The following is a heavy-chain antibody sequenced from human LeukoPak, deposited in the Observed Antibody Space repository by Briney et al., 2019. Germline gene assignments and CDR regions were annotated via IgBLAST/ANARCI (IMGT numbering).Heavy chain of an antibody. Sequence: GGSLRLSCPASGFIFSDYYMSWIRQAPGKGLEWVSYISSSSSYINYADSVKGRFTISRDNAKNSLYLQMNSLRAEDTAVYYCARARDYYDSSGRRDAFDIWGQGTMVTVSS. CDR2: ISSSSSYI. CDR3: ARARDYYDSSGRRDAFDI. CDR1: GFIFSDYY. D-gene: IGHD3-22*01. V-gene: IGHV3-11*06. J-gene: IGHJ3*02.